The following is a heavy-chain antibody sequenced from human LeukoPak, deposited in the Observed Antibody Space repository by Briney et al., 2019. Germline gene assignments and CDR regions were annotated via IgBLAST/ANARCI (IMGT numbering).Heavy chain of an antibody. D-gene: IGHD4-17*01. V-gene: IGHV1-18*01. Sequence: ASVKVSCKASGYTFTNYGISWVRQAPGQGLEWMGWISAYNGNTNYAQKLQGRVTMTTDTSTSTAYMELRSLRSDDTAVYYCARDFYSHDYGETDDAFDIWGQGTMVTVSS. CDR2: ISAYNGNT. CDR1: GYTFTNYG. CDR3: ARDFYSHDYGETDDAFDI. J-gene: IGHJ3*02.